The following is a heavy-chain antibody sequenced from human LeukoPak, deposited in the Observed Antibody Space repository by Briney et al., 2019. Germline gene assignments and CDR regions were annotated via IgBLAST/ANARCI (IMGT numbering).Heavy chain of an antibody. CDR2: IKSKTDGGTT. J-gene: IGHJ4*02. D-gene: IGHD2-2*01. CDR3: TTAAVYEYQLPPDY. Sequence: GGSLRLSCAASGFTFSNAWMSWVRQAPGKGLEWVGRIKSKTDGGTTDYAAPVKGRFTISRDDSKNTLYLQMNSLKTEDTAVYYCTTAAVYEYQLPPDYWGQGTLVTVSS. V-gene: IGHV3-15*01. CDR1: GFTFSNAW.